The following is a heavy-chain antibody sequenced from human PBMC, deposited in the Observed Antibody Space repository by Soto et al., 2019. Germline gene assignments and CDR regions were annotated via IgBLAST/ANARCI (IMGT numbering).Heavy chain of an antibody. CDR2: INPLSSIS. J-gene: IGHJ4*02. CDR1: GGTFVRHV. D-gene: IGHD2-2*01. CDR3: ATPACAATWCSPSHNLDH. V-gene: IGHV1-69*09. Sequence: QVQLVQSGAEVKKPESSVKVSCKTSGGTFVRHVISWVRQAPGQGPEWMVKINPLSSISNYAQKFQDRVTFTADTDSSTAYMELSSLRSDDTAVYYCATPACAATWCSPSHNLDHWGQGTLVTVSS.